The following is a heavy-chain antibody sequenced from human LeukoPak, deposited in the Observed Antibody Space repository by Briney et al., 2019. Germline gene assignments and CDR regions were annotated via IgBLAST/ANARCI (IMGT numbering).Heavy chain of an antibody. D-gene: IGHD2/OR15-2a*01. CDR2: IYTTGST. V-gene: IGHV4-4*07. CDR1: GGSISSYY. J-gene: IGHJ6*03. Sequence: PSETLSLTCTVSGGSISSYYWSWIRQPAGKVLEWIGRIYTTGSTNYNPSLKSRVTMSVDTSKNQFSLKLSSVTAADTAIYYCVRGNLDYYYYYLDVWGKGTTVTISS. CDR3: VRGNLDYYYYYLDV.